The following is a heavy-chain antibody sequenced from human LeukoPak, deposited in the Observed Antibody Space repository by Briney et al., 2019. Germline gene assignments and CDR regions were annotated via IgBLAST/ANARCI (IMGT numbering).Heavy chain of an antibody. D-gene: IGHD4-17*01. CDR3: AKDQWGDYGDYLDEY. Sequence: GRSLRLSCAASGFTFSSYGMHWVRQAPGKGLEWVAVISYDGSNKYYADSVKGRFTISRDNSKSTLYLQMNSLRAEDTAVYYCAKDQWGDYGDYLDEYWGQGTLVTVSS. CDR1: GFTFSSYG. J-gene: IGHJ4*02. V-gene: IGHV3-30*18. CDR2: ISYDGSNK.